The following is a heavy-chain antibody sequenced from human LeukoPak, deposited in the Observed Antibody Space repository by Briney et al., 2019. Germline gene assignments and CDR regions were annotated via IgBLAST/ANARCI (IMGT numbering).Heavy chain of an antibody. V-gene: IGHV1-2*02. D-gene: IGHD3-10*01. CDR3: ARDYYGSGSSYDY. J-gene: IGHJ4*02. CDR1: GYTFTGYY. Sequence: ASVKVSSKASGYTFTGYYMHWVRQAPGQGLEWMGWINPNSGGTNYAQKFQGRVTMTRDTSISTAYMELSRLRSDDTAVYYCARDYYGSGSSYDYWGQGTLVTVSS. CDR2: INPNSGGT.